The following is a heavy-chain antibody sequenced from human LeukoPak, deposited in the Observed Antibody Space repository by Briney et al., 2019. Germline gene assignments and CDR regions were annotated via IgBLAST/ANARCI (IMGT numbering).Heavy chain of an antibody. CDR3: ARSISLLSYYMAV. J-gene: IGHJ6*03. CDR2: FYYSGST. CDR1: GASVTTHY. V-gene: IGHV4-59*08. Sequence: SETLSLTCTVSGASVTTHYWSWIRQPPGKGLEWIGSFYYSGSTNYSPSLNSRVTMSLDTSKNQFSLRLSSVTAADTAVYFCARSISLLSYYMAVWGNGTTVIVSS. D-gene: IGHD3-16*02.